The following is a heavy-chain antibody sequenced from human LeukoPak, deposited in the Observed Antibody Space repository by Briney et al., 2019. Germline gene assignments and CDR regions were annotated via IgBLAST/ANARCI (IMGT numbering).Heavy chain of an antibody. V-gene: IGHV1-18*01. D-gene: IGHD5-18*01. CDR1: GYTYTSYG. Sequence: ASVKVSCKASGYTYTSYGISWVRQAPGQGLEWMGWISAYNGNTNYAQKLQARVTMTTDTSTSTAYIELRSLRSDDTAVYYCAGRGYSYGYDWFDPWGQGTLVTVSS. J-gene: IGHJ5*02. CDR3: AGRGYSYGYDWFDP. CDR2: ISAYNGNT.